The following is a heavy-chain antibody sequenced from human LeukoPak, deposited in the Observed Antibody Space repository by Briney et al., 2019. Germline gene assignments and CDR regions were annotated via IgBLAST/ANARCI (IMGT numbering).Heavy chain of an antibody. D-gene: IGHD2-2*01. J-gene: IGHJ4*02. Sequence: ASVKVSCKASGYTFTGYYMHWVRQAPGQGLEWMGWINPNSGGTNYAQKFQGRVTMTRDTSISTAYMELSRLRSDDTAVYYCASGGAYCSSTSCPLDYWGQGTLVTVSS. CDR2: INPNSGGT. V-gene: IGHV1-2*02. CDR1: GYTFTGYY. CDR3: ASGGAYCSSTSCPLDY.